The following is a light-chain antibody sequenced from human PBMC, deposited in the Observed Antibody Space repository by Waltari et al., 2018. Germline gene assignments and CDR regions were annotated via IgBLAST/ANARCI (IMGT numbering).Light chain of an antibody. V-gene: IGLV2-8*01. CDR2: DVS. CDR1: SSDVGDYDY. Sequence: QSALTQPPSASGSLGQSVTISCTGNSSDVGDYDYVSWFQQHPGKAPKLMIYDVSKRPSGVPDRLSGSKSGNTASLTVSGLQAEDEADYYCSSYAGSNNLVFGSGTKVTVL. J-gene: IGLJ1*01. CDR3: SSYAGSNNLV.